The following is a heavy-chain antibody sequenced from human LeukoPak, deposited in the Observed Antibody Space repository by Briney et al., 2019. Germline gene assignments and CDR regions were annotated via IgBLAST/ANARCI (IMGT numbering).Heavy chain of an antibody. V-gene: IGHV1-69*06. D-gene: IGHD6-19*01. CDR3: ARVAVAATNNYYYYYYMDV. CDR2: IIPIFGTA. Sequence: ASVKVSCKASGGTFSSYAISWVRQAPGQGLEWMGGIIPIFGTANYAQKFQGRVTITADKSTSTAYMELSSLRSEDTAVYYCARVAVAATNNYYYYYYMDVWGKGTTVTVSS. CDR1: GGTFSSYA. J-gene: IGHJ6*03.